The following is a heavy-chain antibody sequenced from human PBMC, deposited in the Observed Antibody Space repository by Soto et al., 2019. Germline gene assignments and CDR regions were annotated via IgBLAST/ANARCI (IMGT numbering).Heavy chain of an antibody. CDR3: ANEKHEVSWTSFDY. CDR1: GFTFDDFS. J-gene: IGHJ4*02. CDR2: IGRDGIYT. D-gene: IGHD3-3*01. V-gene: IGHV3-43*01. Sequence: EVQLVESGGVVVQPGGSLRLSCAASGFTFDDFSMHWVRQAPGKGLEWVSLIGRDGIYTYYADSGKGRFTISRDNSKHSLYRQMNSLTTEDTAFYLCANEKHEVSWTSFDYWGQGTLVTVSS.